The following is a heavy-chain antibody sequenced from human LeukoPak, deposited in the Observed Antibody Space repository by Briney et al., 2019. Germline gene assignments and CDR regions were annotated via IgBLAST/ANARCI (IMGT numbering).Heavy chain of an antibody. D-gene: IGHD3-22*01. J-gene: IGHJ3*02. CDR3: AKSMSSGYYTDDAFDI. CDR1: GFTFSSYS. Sequence: GGSLRLSCAASGFTFSSYSMNWVRQAPGKGLEWVSYISRSDGTMYYADSVKGRFTISRDNVKNSLYLQMNSLTAEDTAVYYCAKSMSSGYYTDDAFDIWGQGTMVTVSS. V-gene: IGHV3-48*01. CDR2: ISRSDGTM.